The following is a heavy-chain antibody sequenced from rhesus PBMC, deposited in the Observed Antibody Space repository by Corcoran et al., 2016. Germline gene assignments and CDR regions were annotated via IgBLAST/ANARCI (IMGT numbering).Heavy chain of an antibody. CDR1: GGSISRNY. J-gene: IGHJ4*01. CDR3: ARGGYYSGSWYFDY. Sequence: QLQLQESGPGLMKPSETLSLTCAVSGGSISRNYWSWLRQTPGKGLEWSGLIADSGGSTDYNPFRKSRVTISPDAAKNQCSLKLSYVTAADTAVYDCARGGYYSGSWYFDYWGQGVLVTVSS. V-gene: IGHV4-173*01. D-gene: IGHD3-16*01. CDR2: IADSGGST.